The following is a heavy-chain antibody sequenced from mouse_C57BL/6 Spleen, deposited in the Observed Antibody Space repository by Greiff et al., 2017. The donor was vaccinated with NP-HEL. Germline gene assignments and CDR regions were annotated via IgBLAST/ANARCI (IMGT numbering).Heavy chain of an antibody. Sequence: VQLQQSGAELVRPGTSVKMSCKASGYTFTNYWIGWAKQRPGHGLEWIGDIYPGGGYTNYNEKFKGKATLTADKSSSTAYMQFSSLTSEDSAIYYCAREEGSSGYRAMDYWGQGTSVTVSS. V-gene: IGHV1-63*01. D-gene: IGHD3-2*02. CDR3: AREEGSSGYRAMDY. CDR2: IYPGGGYT. CDR1: GYTFTNYW. J-gene: IGHJ4*01.